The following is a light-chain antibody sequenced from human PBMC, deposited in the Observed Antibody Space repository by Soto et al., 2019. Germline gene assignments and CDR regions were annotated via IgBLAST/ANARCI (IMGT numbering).Light chain of an antibody. CDR2: DVT. CDR1: SSDVGTYNR. CDR3: SSFTSINTYV. J-gene: IGLJ1*01. V-gene: IGLV2-18*02. Sequence: QSALTQPPSVSGSPGQSVAISCTGTSSDVGTYNRVSWYQQPPGTAPKLMIYDVTNRPSGVPDRFSGSKSGNTASLTISGLQAEDGADYYCSSFTSINTYVFGTGTKVTVL.